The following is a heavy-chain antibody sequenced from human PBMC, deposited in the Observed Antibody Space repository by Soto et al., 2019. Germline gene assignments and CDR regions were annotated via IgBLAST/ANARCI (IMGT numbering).Heavy chain of an antibody. Sequence: QVHLVQSGAEVKKPGASVKVSCKGSGYTFTSYGITWVRHDPGQGLEWMGWISAHNGNTDYAQKLQGRVTVTRDTSTSTADMEPMSLRSEDAAVYYCARGRYGDYGGQGALVTVSS. D-gene: IGHD1-1*01. V-gene: IGHV1-18*01. CDR3: ARGRYGDY. CDR2: ISAHNGNT. J-gene: IGHJ4*02. CDR1: GYTFTSYG.